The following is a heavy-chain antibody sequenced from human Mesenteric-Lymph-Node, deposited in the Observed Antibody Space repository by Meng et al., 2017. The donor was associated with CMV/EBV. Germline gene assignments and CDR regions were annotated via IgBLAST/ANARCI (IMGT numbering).Heavy chain of an antibody. D-gene: IGHD4-11*01. Sequence: GESLKISCAASGFSLSSYWMTWVRQAPGEGLEWLANINQDGTAKFYANSVKGRFTISRDNAKNSLFLQMNSLRAEDTAVYYCAKDSYSKGDYWGQGTLVTVSS. V-gene: IGHV3-7*01. CDR3: AKDSYSKGDY. CDR2: INQDGTAK. J-gene: IGHJ4*02. CDR1: GFSLSSYW.